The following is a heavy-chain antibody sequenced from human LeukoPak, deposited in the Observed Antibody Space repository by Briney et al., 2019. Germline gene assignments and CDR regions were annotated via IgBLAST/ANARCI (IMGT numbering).Heavy chain of an antibody. D-gene: IGHD6-19*01. CDR2: INHSGST. V-gene: IGHV4-34*01. CDR3: ARDAYSSGWNWFDP. J-gene: IGHJ5*02. Sequence: SETLSLTCAVYGGSFSGYYWSWIRQPPGKGLEWIGEINHSGSTNYNPSLKSRVTISVDTSKNQFSLKLSSVTAADTAVYYCARDAYSSGWNWFDPWGQGTLVTVSS. CDR1: GGSFSGYY.